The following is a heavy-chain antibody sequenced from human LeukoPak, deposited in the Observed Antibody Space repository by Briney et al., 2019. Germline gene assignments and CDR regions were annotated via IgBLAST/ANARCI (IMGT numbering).Heavy chain of an antibody. CDR3: AQSLGASTWFGNWFDP. J-gene: IGHJ5*02. CDR2: IYYSGRS. Sequence: SETLSLTCTVSGVSISSTSYCWGWIRQPPGKGPEWIGSIYYSGRSYYNPSLKSRVTISVDTPKSQFSLKLSSVTAADTAVYCCAQSLGASTWFGNWFDPWGQGTLVTVSS. D-gene: IGHD3-10*01. CDR1: GVSISSTSYC. V-gene: IGHV4-39*01.